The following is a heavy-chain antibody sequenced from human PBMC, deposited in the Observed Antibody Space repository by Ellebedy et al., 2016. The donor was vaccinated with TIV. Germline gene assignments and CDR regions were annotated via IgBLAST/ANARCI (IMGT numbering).Heavy chain of an antibody. CDR1: GGTFSRHV. CDR3: ARGRSLGYCSGGNCYFSY. J-gene: IGHJ4*02. Sequence: AASVKVSCKASGGTFSRHVISWVRQAPGQGLEWMGRIIPILGIANYAQKFQGRVTMTRNTSKSTAYMELSSLRSEDTAVYYCARGRSLGYCSGGNCYFSYWGQGTLVTVSS. D-gene: IGHD2-15*01. V-gene: IGHV1-69*04. CDR2: IIPILGIA.